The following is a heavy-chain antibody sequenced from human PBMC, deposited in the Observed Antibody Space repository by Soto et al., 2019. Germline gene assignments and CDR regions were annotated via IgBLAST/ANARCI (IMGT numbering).Heavy chain of an antibody. CDR2: INHSGST. J-gene: IGHJ5*02. CDR3: ARGIKLWLNWFDP. CDR1: GGSFSGYY. Sequence: QVQLQQWGAGLLKPSETLSLTCAVYGGSFSGYYWSWIRQPPGKGLEWIGEINHSGSTNYNPSLKSRVTISVDTSKNQFSLKLSSVTAADTAVYYYARGIKLWLNWFDPWGQGTLVTVSS. D-gene: IGHD5-18*01. V-gene: IGHV4-34*01.